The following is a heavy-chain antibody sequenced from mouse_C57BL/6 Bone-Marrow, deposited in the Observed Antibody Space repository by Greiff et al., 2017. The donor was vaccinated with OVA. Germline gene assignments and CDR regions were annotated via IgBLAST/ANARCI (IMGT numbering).Heavy chain of an antibody. V-gene: IGHV14-4*01. CDR2: IDPENGDT. J-gene: IGHJ2*01. Sequence: EVKLVESGAELVRPGASVMLSCTASGFNIKDDYMHWVQQRPEQGLEWIGWIDPENGDTEYVSQFQGMATITADTSSNTAYLQLSSLTSEDTAVYYCTTDLLGFDYWGQGTTLTVSS. CDR1: GFNIKDDY. D-gene: IGHD2-10*01. CDR3: TTDLLGFDY.